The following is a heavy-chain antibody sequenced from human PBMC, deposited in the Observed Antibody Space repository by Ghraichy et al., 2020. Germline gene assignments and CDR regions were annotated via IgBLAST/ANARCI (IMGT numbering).Heavy chain of an antibody. V-gene: IGHV4-31*03. CDR3: ARDNGYYYYGMDV. CDR1: GGSISSGGYY. CDR2: IYYSGST. Sequence: SETLSLTCTVSGGSISSGGYYWSWIRQHPGKGLEWIGYIYYSGSTYYNPSLKSRVTISVDTSKNQFSLKLSSVTAADTAVYYCARDNGYYYYGMDVWGQGTTVTVSS. J-gene: IGHJ6*02.